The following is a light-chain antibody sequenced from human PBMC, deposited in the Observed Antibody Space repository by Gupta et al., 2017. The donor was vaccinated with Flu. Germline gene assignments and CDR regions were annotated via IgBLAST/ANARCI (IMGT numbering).Light chain of an antibody. CDR2: RNT. V-gene: IGLV1-47*01. CDR1: NPNIGSNY. CDR3: AAWDDTLSGRV. J-gene: IGLJ3*02. Sequence: QSVLTQPPSASGTPGQRVTIPCSGSNPNIGSNYVFWYQQLPGTAPKLLIYRNTQRPSGVPDRFSGSKSGTSASLAISGLRSEDEADYYCAAWDDTLSGRVFGGGTKLTVL.